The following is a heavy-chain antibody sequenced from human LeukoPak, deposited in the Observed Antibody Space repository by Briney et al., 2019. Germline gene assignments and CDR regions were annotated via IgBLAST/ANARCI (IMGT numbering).Heavy chain of an antibody. CDR3: ARHYFDSGAYYANDAFTV. V-gene: IGHV4-59*01. D-gene: IGHD3-22*01. CDR1: GGSFTNYY. CDR2: IYYRGST. Sequence: SETLSLTCTVSGGSFTNYYWSWIRQPPGMGMEWIGYIYYRGSTNYNPSLKSRVTISLDTSRNQFSLKLTSVTPADTAVYYCARHYFDSGAYYANDAFTVWGRGTMVTVSS. J-gene: IGHJ3*01.